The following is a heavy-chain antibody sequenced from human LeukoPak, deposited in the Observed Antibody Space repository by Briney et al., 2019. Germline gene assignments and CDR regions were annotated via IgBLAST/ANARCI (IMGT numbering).Heavy chain of an antibody. J-gene: IGHJ4*02. CDR3: ASRITAPRFGVVITLLPPDY. Sequence: GASVKVSCKASGGTFTSYAISWVRQAPGQGLEWMGGIIPIFGTANYAQKFQGRVTITADESTSTAYMELSSLRSEDTAVYYCASRITAPRFGVVITLLPPDYWGQGTLVTVSS. CDR1: GGTFTSYA. V-gene: IGHV1-69*13. D-gene: IGHD3-3*01. CDR2: IIPIFGTA.